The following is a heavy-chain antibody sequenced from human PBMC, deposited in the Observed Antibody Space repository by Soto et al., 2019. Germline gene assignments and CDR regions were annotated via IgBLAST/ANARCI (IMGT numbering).Heavy chain of an antibody. J-gene: IGHJ4*02. CDR1: GGTFSSYA. CDR3: ATLRLPPYYYDSSGYLEISNSADY. D-gene: IGHD3-22*01. CDR2: IIPIFGTA. V-gene: IGHV1-69*13. Sequence: ASVNVSCKASGGTFSSYAISWVRQAPGQGLEWMGGIIPIFGTANYAQKFQGRVTITADESTSTAYMELSSLRSEDTAVYYCATLRLPPYYYDSSGYLEISNSADYWGQGTLVTVSS.